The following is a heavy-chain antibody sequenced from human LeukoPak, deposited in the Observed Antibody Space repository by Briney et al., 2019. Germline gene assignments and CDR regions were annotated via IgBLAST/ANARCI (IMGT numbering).Heavy chain of an antibody. D-gene: IGHD4/OR15-4a*01. J-gene: IGHJ4*02. CDR1: GFTFSDYS. V-gene: IGHV3-53*01. CDR3: ARRAGAYSHPYDY. CDR2: IYSDNT. Sequence: GGSLRLSCAASGFTFSDYSMTWVRQAPGKGLEWVSFIYSDNTHYSDSVKGRFTISRDNSKNTLYLQMNSLRAEDTAVYYCARRAGAYSHPYDYWGQGTLVTVSS.